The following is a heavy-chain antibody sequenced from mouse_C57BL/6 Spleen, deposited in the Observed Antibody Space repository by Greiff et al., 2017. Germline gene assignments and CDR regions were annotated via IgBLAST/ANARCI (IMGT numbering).Heavy chain of an antibody. D-gene: IGHD4-1*01. V-gene: IGHV1-26*01. CDR3: ARWDGAMDY. CDR1: GYTFTDSY. J-gene: IGHJ4*01. Sequence: EVQLQQSGPELVKPGASVKISCKASGYTFTDSYMNWVKQSHGKSLEWIGDINPNNGGTSYNQKFKGKATLTVDKSSSTAYMELRSLTSEDSAVYYCARWDGAMDYWGQGTSATASS. CDR2: INPNNGGT.